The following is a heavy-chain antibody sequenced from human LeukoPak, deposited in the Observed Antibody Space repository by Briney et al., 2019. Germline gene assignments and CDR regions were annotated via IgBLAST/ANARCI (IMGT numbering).Heavy chain of an antibody. Sequence: GRSLRLSCAASVFTFDDYAMHWVQQAPGKGLEWVSGISWYSGSIGYADSVKGRFTISRDNAKNSLYLQMNSLRAEDTALYYCAKDSGYSSSWSRNWFDPWGQGTLVTVSS. J-gene: IGHJ5*02. CDR1: VFTFDDYA. D-gene: IGHD6-13*01. CDR3: AKDSGYSSSWSRNWFDP. V-gene: IGHV3-9*01. CDR2: ISWYSGSI.